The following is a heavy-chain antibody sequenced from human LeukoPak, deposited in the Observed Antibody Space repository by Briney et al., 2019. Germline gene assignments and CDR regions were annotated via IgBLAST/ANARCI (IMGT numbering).Heavy chain of an antibody. J-gene: IGHJ4*02. Sequence: GRSLRLSCAASGFTFDDYAMHWVRQAPGKGLEWVSGISWNSGSIGYADSVKGRFTISRDNAKNSLYLQMNSLRAEDTALHYCAKGTAMGIDYWGQGTLVTVSS. CDR1: GFTFDDYA. V-gene: IGHV3-9*01. CDR3: AKGTAMGIDY. CDR2: ISWNSGSI. D-gene: IGHD5-18*01.